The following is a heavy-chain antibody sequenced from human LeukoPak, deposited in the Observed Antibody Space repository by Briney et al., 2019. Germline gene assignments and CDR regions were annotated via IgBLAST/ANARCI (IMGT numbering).Heavy chain of an antibody. Sequence: ASVKVSCKASGYTFTSYVINWVRQATGQGLEWMGWMNPNSGNTGYAQKFQGRVTMTRNTSISTAYMELSSLRSEDTAVYYCAREGYCSGGSCYGGFDYWGQGTLVTVSS. CDR1: GYTFTSYV. CDR2: MNPNSGNT. D-gene: IGHD2-15*01. V-gene: IGHV1-8*01. J-gene: IGHJ4*02. CDR3: AREGYCSGGSCYGGFDY.